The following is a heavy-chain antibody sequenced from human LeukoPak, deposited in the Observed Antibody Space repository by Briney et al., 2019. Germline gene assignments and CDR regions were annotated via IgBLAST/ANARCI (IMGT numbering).Heavy chain of an antibody. CDR1: GFTFGDYA. CDR3: TTVNGDYAYYYFDY. D-gene: IGHD4-17*01. Sequence: GGSLRLSCTASGFTFGDYAMSWVRQAPGKGLEWVGFIRGKTYDGTTEYAASVKGRFTISRDDSKNTLYLQMNSLKTEDTAVYYCTTVNGDYAYYYFDYWGQGTLVTVSS. CDR2: IRGKTYDGTT. V-gene: IGHV3-49*04. J-gene: IGHJ4*02.